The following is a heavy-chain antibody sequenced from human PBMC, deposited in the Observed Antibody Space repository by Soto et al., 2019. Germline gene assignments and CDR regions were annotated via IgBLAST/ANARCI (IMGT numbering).Heavy chain of an antibody. Sequence: KTSETLSLTCAVSGYSISSGYYWGWIRQPPGKGLEWIGSIYHSGSTYYNPSLKSRVTISVDTSKNQFSLKLSSVTAADTAVYYCARDQSWNYAVEYFDYWGQGTLVTVSS. V-gene: IGHV4-38-2*02. J-gene: IGHJ4*02. D-gene: IGHD1-7*01. CDR2: IYHSGST. CDR3: ARDQSWNYAVEYFDY. CDR1: GYSISSGYY.